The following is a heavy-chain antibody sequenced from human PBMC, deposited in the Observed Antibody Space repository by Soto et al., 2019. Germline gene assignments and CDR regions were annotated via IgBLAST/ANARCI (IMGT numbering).Heavy chain of an antibody. CDR3: ARNGDCSGGSCYFPPDY. Sequence: SETLSLTCTVSGGSISSGDYYWSWIRQPPGKGLEWIGYIYYSGSTYYNPSLKSRVTISVDTSKNQFSLKLSSVTAADTAVYYCARNGDCSGGSCYFPPDYWGQGTLVTVSS. D-gene: IGHD2-15*01. CDR1: GGSISSGDYY. J-gene: IGHJ4*02. CDR2: IYYSGST. V-gene: IGHV4-30-4*01.